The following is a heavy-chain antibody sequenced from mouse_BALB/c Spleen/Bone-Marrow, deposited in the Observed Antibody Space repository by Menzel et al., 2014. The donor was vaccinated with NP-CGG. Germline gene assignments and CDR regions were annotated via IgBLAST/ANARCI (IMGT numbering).Heavy chain of an antibody. CDR2: IRLKSNNYAT. CDR1: GFTFSNHW. V-gene: IGHV6-6*02. D-gene: IGHD1-1*01. J-gene: IGHJ1*01. CDR3: TKEVVATGNWYFDV. Sequence: DVMPVESGGGLVQPGGSMKLSCVASGFTFSNHWMNWVRRSPEKGLEWVAEIRLKSNNYATHYAESVKGRFTISRDDSKNSVYLQMNNLRAEDTGIYYCTKEVVATGNWYFDVWGAGTTVTVSS.